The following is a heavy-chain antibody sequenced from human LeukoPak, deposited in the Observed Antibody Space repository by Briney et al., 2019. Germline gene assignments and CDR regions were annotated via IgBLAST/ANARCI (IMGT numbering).Heavy chain of an antibody. Sequence: GGSLRLSCTASGFTFGDHAMSWVRQAPGKGLEWVSVIYSGGSTYYADSVKGRFTISRDNSKNTLYLQMNSLRAEDTAVYYCARSSLGYSGYDWNGLDAFDIWGQGTMVTVSS. J-gene: IGHJ3*02. V-gene: IGHV3-53*01. CDR3: ARSSLGYSGYDWNGLDAFDI. D-gene: IGHD5-12*01. CDR1: GFTFGDHA. CDR2: IYSGGST.